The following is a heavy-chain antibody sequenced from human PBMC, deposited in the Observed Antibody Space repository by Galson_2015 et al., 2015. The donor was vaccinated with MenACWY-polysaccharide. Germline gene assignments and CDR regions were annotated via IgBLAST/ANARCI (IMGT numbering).Heavy chain of an antibody. Sequence: SLRLSCAASGFTFSSYWMSWVRQAPGKGLEWVANIKQDGGEKYYVESVRGRFTISRDNAKNSLYLQMNSLRAEDTAVYYCVRELRYGRSGLDAWGQGTTVTVSS. J-gene: IGHJ6*02. CDR1: GFTFSSYW. V-gene: IGHV3-7*01. D-gene: IGHD2-15*01. CDR3: VRELRYGRSGLDA. CDR2: IKQDGGEK.